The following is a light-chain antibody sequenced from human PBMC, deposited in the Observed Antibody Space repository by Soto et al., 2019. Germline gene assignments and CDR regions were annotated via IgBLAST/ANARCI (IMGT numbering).Light chain of an antibody. Sequence: QSVLTQPPSVSGAPGQRVTISCTGSSSNIGAGYDVHWYQQLPGTAPKLLIYGNSNRPSGVPDRFSGSKSGTSASLAITGLQAADEADYYCQSYDSSRVVFGGGTKVTVL. CDR2: GNS. V-gene: IGLV1-40*01. CDR1: SSNIGAGYD. CDR3: QSYDSSRVV. J-gene: IGLJ2*01.